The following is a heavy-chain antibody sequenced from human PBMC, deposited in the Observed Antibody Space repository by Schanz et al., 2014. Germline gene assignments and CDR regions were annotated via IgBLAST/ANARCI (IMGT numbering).Heavy chain of an antibody. CDR3: ARRITGTHHNPYYHGMDV. V-gene: IGHV3-23*04. CDR1: GFTFSSHS. D-gene: IGHD1-20*01. J-gene: IGHJ6*02. CDR2: ISGSGETT. Sequence: EVQLVESGGNLVQPGGSLRLSCVASGFTFSSHSMSWVRQAPGKGLEWVSAISGSGETTYYADSVKGRFTISRDNSKNALYLQMNSLRAEDTAVYYCARRITGTHHNPYYHGMDVWGQGTTVTVSS.